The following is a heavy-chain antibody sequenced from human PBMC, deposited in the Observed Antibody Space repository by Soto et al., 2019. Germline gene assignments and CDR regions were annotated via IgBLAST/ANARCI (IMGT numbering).Heavy chain of an antibody. CDR3: ASSPGGRYYCSSTSCYGGWFDP. CDR1: GYSISSGYY. J-gene: IGHJ5*02. CDR2: IYHSGST. D-gene: IGHD2-2*01. Sequence: SETLSLTCTVSGYSISSGYYWGWIRQPPGKGLEWIGSIYHSGSTYYNPSLKSRVTISVDTSKNQFSLKLSSVTAADTAVYYCASSPGGRYYCSSTSCYGGWFDPWGQGTLVTVSS. V-gene: IGHV4-38-2*02.